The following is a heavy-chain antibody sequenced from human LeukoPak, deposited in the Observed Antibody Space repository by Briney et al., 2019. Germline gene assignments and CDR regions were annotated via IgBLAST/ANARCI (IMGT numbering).Heavy chain of an antibody. D-gene: IGHD4-11*01. J-gene: IGHJ6*03. CDR3: ASWTTVTSRYYYYMDV. CDR2: INSDGSST. CDR1: GFTFSSYW. V-gene: IGHV3-74*01. Sequence: PGGSLRLSCAASGFTFSSYWMHWVRQAPGKGLVWVSRINSDGSSTSYADSVKGRFTISRDNAKNTLYLQMNSLRAEDTAVYYCASWTTVTSRYYYYMDVWGNGTTVTVSS.